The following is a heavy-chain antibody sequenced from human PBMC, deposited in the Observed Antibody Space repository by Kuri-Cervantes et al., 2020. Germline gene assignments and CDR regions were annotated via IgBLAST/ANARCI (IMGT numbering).Heavy chain of an antibody. CDR1: GGTFSGHA. V-gene: IGHV1-69*13. J-gene: IGHJ5*02. CDR2: IFPIFETP. Sequence: SVKVSCKASGGTFSGHAISWVRQAPGQGLEWMGGIFPIFETPFYAQKFQGRLAITADESTKTAYMELSSLTSEDTAVYYCARGPYSSGWRYGGYNWFDPWGQGTLVTVSS. D-gene: IGHD6-19*01. CDR3: ARGPYSSGWRYGGYNWFDP.